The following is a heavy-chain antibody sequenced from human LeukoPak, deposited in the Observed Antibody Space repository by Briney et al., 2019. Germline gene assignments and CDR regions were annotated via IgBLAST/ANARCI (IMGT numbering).Heavy chain of an antibody. J-gene: IGHJ5*02. V-gene: IGHV4-34*01. CDR3: ARSIAAAGRHFLPWLDP. CDR1: GGSFSGYY. Sequence: PETLSLTCAVYGGSFSGYYWSWIRQPPGKGLEWIGEINHSGSTNYNPSLKSRVTISVDTSKNQFSLKLSSVTAADTAVYYCARSIAAAGRHFLPWLDPWGQGTLV. D-gene: IGHD6-13*01. CDR2: INHSGST.